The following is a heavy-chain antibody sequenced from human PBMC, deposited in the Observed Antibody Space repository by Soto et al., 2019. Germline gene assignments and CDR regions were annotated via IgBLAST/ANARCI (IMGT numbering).Heavy chain of an antibody. CDR3: AKGGHCSGGSCHYYYYYYMDV. CDR1: GFTFSSYA. D-gene: IGHD2-15*01. J-gene: IGHJ6*03. V-gene: IGHV3-23*01. Sequence: GGSLRLSCAASGFTFSSYAMSWVRQAPGKGLEWVSAISRSGGSTYYADSVKGRFTISRDNSKNTLYLQMNSLRAEDTAVYYCAKGGHCSGGSCHYYYYYYMDVWGKGTTVTVSS. CDR2: ISRSGGST.